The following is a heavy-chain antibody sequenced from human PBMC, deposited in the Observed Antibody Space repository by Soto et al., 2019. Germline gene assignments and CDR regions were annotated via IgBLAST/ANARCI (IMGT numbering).Heavy chain of an antibody. J-gene: IGHJ6*02. CDR1: GYTFTSYG. Sequence: ASVKVSCKASGYTFTSYGISWVRQAPGQGLEWMGWISAYNGNTNYAQKLQGRVTMTTDTSTSTAYMELRSLRSDDTAVYYCARDGKITMVRGVSYYYGMDVWGQGTTVTVSS. D-gene: IGHD3-10*01. V-gene: IGHV1-18*04. CDR3: ARDGKITMVRGVSYYYGMDV. CDR2: ISAYNGNT.